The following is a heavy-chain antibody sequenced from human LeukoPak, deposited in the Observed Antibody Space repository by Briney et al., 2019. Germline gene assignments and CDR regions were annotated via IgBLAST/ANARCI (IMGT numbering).Heavy chain of an antibody. V-gene: IGHV1-2*02. Sequence: ASVKVSCKAYGYTFTGYYMHWVRQAPGQGLEWMGWINLNTGGTNFAQQFQGRVTMTRDTSISTAYMEVSRLRSDDTAFYYCARDSAVAGSKNWFDPWGQGTLVTVSS. D-gene: IGHD6-19*01. CDR2: INLNTGGT. J-gene: IGHJ5*02. CDR1: GYTFTGYY. CDR3: ARDSAVAGSKNWFDP.